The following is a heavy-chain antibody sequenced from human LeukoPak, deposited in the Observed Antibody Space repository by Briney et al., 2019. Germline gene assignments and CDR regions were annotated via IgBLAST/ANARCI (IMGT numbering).Heavy chain of an antibody. CDR1: GGSISSYY. V-gene: IGHV4-59*01. CDR3: ARVREAAASLTLGWFDP. J-gene: IGHJ5*02. D-gene: IGHD6-13*01. CDR2: IYYSGST. Sequence: PSETLSLTCTVSGGSISSYYWSWIRQPPGKGLEWIGYIYYSGSTNYNPSLKSRVTISVDTSKNQFSLKLSSVTAADTAVYYCARVREAAASLTLGWFDPWGQETLVTVSS.